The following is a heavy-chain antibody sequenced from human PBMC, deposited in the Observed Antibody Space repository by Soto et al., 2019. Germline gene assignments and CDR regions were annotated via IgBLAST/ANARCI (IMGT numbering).Heavy chain of an antibody. CDR3: ARGDYGDYFAPHDY. V-gene: IGHV3-33*01. CDR2: IRYDGNDK. Sequence: QVQLVESGGGVVQPGRSLRLSCAASGFTFSSFVMHWVRQAPGKGLEWVAFIRYDGNDKYYTDSVKGRFTISRDNSKKTLYLQMNSLRAEDTAFYYCARGDYGDYFAPHDYWGQGTLVTVSS. D-gene: IGHD4-17*01. J-gene: IGHJ4*02. CDR1: GFTFSSFV.